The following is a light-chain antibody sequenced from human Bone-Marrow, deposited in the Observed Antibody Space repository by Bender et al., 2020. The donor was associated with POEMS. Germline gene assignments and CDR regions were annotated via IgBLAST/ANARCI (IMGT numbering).Light chain of an antibody. V-gene: IGLV1-44*01. CDR3: AVCDGSHKGWV. CDR2: SSH. CDR1: SSNIGAHA. J-gene: IGLJ3*02. Sequence: QSVLTQPPSASGTPGQRVTISCSGGSSNIGAHAVNWYQHLPGTAPKLLIYSSHRRPSEVPDRFSGSRSGTSASLSISGLQSEDEADYYCAVCDGSHKGWVFGRGTKLTGL.